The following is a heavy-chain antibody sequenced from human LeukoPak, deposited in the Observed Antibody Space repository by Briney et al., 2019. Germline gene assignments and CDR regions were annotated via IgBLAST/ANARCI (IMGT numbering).Heavy chain of an antibody. CDR2: ITGSGGNT. V-gene: IGHV3-23*01. D-gene: IGHD6-19*01. J-gene: IGHJ1*01. Sequence: GGSLRLSCAVSGFTFSSYAMGWVRQAPGKGLELVSSITGSGGNTYYADSVKGLFTISRDNSENTLYLQMDNLRAEDTALYYCAKLGYSSGSYILPNEHLQHWGQGALVTVSS. CDR1: GFTFSSYA. CDR3: AKLGYSSGSYILPNEHLQH.